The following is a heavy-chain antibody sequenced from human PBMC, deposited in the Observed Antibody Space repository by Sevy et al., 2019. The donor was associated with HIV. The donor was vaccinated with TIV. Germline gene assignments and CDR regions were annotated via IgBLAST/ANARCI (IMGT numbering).Heavy chain of an antibody. CDR1: GFTFSSYG. D-gene: IGHD3-9*01. CDR3: ARHTITYYDILTGYPDY. Sequence: GGSLRLSCAASGFTFSSYGMHWVRQAPGKGLEWVAVIWYDGSNKYYADSVKGRFTIFRDNSKNTLYLQMNSLRAEDTAVYYCARHTITYYDILTGYPDYWGQGTLVTVSS. CDR2: IWYDGSNK. J-gene: IGHJ4*02. V-gene: IGHV3-33*01.